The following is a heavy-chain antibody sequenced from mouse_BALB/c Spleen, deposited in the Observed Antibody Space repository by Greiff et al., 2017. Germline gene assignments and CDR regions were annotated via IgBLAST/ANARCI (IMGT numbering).Heavy chain of an antibody. CDR3: ARVDYGNGYYFDY. V-gene: IGHV3-2*02. D-gene: IGHD2-1*01. CDR2: ISYSGST. J-gene: IGHJ2*01. Sequence: VQLKESGPGLVKPSQSLSLTCTVTGYSITSDYAWNWIRQFPGNKLEWMGYISYSGSTSYNPSLKSRISITRDTSKNQFFLQLNSVTTEDTATYYCARVDYGNGYYFDYWGQGTTLTVSS. CDR1: GYSITSDYA.